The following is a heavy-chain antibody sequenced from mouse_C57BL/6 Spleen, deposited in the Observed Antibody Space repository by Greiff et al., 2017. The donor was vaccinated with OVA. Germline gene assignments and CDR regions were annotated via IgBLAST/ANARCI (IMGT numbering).Heavy chain of an antibody. CDR3: ASSGSNDYYAMDY. V-gene: IGHV1-53*01. Sequence: QVQLQQPGTELVKPGASVKLSCKASGYTFTSYWMHWVKQRPGQGLEWIGNINPSNGGTNYNEKFKSKATLPVDKSSSTAYMQLSSLTSEDSAVYYCASSGSNDYYAMDYWGQGTSVTVSS. J-gene: IGHJ4*01. CDR1: GYTFTSYW. CDR2: INPSNGGT. D-gene: IGHD2-5*01.